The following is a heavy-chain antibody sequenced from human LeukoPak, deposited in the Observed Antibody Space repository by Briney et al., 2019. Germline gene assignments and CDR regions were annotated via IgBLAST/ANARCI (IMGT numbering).Heavy chain of an antibody. V-gene: IGHV1-69*04. CDR1: GGTFSSYA. D-gene: IGHD1-26*01. Sequence: SVKVSCKASGGTFSSYAISWVRQPPGQGLEWMGRIIPILGIANYAQKFQGRVTITADKSTSTAYMELSSLRSEDTAVYYCARVVSGSYPFDYWGQGTLVTVSS. CDR2: IIPILGIA. CDR3: ARVVSGSYPFDY. J-gene: IGHJ4*02.